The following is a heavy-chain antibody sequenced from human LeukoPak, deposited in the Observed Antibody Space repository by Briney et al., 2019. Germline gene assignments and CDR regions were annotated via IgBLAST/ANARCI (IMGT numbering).Heavy chain of an antibody. D-gene: IGHD3-9*01. Sequence: PSETLSLTCAVYGGSFSGYYWSWIRRPPGKGLEWIGEISHSGSTNYNPSLKSRVTISVDTSKNQFSLKLSSVTAADTAVYYCARVSRYFDWLSPTGFDYWGQGTLVTVSS. CDR1: GGSFSGYY. V-gene: IGHV4-34*01. CDR3: ARVSRYFDWLSPTGFDY. CDR2: ISHSGST. J-gene: IGHJ4*02.